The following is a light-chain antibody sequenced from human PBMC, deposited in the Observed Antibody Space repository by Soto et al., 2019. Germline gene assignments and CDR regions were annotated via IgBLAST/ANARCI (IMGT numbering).Light chain of an antibody. CDR1: SSDVGSYNL. J-gene: IGLJ2*01. Sequence: QSALTQPASVSGSPEQSITISCTGTSSDVGSYNLVSWYQQHPGKAPKVMIYEVTNRPSGVSDRFSGSKSGITASLTISGLQADDEADYFCFSYTRSSTWIFGGGTKLTVL. V-gene: IGLV2-14*02. CDR2: EVT. CDR3: FSYTRSSTWI.